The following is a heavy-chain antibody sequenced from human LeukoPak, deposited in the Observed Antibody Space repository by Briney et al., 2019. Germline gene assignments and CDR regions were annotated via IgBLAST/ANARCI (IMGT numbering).Heavy chain of an antibody. V-gene: IGHV4-4*02. J-gene: IGHJ4*02. Sequence: GSLRLSCAASGFTFSSNALSWVRQPPGKGLEWIGEIHHSGSTNYKPSLKSRVAISVDKSKNQVSLWLYSVTAADTAVYYCARDRGSSWSPFDYWGQGTLVTVSS. D-gene: IGHD6-13*01. CDR3: ARDRGSSWSPFDY. CDR2: IHHSGST. CDR1: GFTFSSNAL.